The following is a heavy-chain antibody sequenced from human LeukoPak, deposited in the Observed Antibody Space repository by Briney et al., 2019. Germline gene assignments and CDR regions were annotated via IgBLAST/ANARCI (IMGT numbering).Heavy chain of an antibody. D-gene: IGHD3-3*01. Sequence: SETLSLTCTVSGGSISSGGYYWSWIRQHPGKGLEWIGNIYYSGSTYYNPSLKSRVTISVDTSKNQFSLKLSSVTAADTAVYYCAREVRMYYDFWSGYLDYWGQGTLVTVSS. J-gene: IGHJ4*02. V-gene: IGHV4-31*03. CDR2: IYYSGST. CDR1: GGSISSGGYY. CDR3: AREVRMYYDFWSGYLDY.